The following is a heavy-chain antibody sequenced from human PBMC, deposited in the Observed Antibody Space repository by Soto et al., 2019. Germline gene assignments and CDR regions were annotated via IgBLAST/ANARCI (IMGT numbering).Heavy chain of an antibody. J-gene: IGHJ5*02. CDR3: ARSVEALNSSDP. V-gene: IGHV4-39*01. CDR1: GGSISSSSYY. Sequence: SETLSLTCTVSGGSISSSSYYWGWIRQPPGKGLEWIGSIYYSGSTYYNPSLKSRVTISVDTSKNQFSLKLSSVTAADTAVYYCARSVEALNSSDPWGQGTLVTVSS. D-gene: IGHD1-1*01. CDR2: IYYSGST.